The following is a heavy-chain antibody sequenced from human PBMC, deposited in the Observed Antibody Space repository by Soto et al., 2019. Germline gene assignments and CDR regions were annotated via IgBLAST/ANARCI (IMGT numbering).Heavy chain of an antibody. CDR2: INHSGST. V-gene: IGHV4-34*01. CDR3: ARGLDSGYDFDD. D-gene: IGHD5-12*01. Sequence: LSLTCAVYVGSFSGYYWSWFRQPPGKGLEWIGEINHSGSTNYNTSLKSRVTISVDTSKNQFSLKLSSGTAADTAVYYCARGLDSGYDFDDWGQGTLVTVSS. J-gene: IGHJ4*02. CDR1: VGSFSGYY.